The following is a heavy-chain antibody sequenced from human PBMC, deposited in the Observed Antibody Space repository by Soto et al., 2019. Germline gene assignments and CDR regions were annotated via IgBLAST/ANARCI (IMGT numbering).Heavy chain of an antibody. CDR2: ISGDAGST. CDR3: AIPTGLTVTGPDY. D-gene: IGHD6-19*01. CDR1: GFTFRNYA. V-gene: IGHV3-23*01. J-gene: IGHJ4*02. Sequence: DVQLLESGGGLVQPGGSLRLSCAASGFTFRNYALSWVRQAPGKGLEWVSAISGDAGSTYYADSVTGPFTISRDNSKNNLDLQMNSLRAEDTAVYYCAIPTGLTVTGPDYWGQGTLVTVSS.